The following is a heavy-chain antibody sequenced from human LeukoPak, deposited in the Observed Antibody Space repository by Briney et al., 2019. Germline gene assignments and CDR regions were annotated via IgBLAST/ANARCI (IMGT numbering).Heavy chain of an antibody. Sequence: ASVKVSCKASGYTFTGYYMHWVRQAPGQGLEWMGWINPNSGGTNYAQKFQGRVTMTRDTSISTAYMELSRLRSDDTAVYYCAKMDYGSGSYYVLNSPDYWGQGTLVTVSS. CDR1: GYTFTGYY. J-gene: IGHJ4*02. CDR2: INPNSGGT. V-gene: IGHV1-2*02. D-gene: IGHD3-10*01. CDR3: AKMDYGSGSYYVLNSPDY.